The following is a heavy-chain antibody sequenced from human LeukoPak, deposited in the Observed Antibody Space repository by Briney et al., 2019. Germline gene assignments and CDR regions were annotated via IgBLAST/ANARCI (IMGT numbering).Heavy chain of an antibody. D-gene: IGHD3-22*01. J-gene: IGHJ3*02. Sequence: ASVKVSCKASGYTFTSYAMHWVRQAPGQRLEWMGWINACNGNTKYSQKFQGRVTITRDTSASTAYMELSSLRSEDTAVYYCARDGRPEGYYYDSNDAFDIWGQGTMVTVSS. CDR1: GYTFTSYA. V-gene: IGHV1-3*01. CDR3: ARDGRPEGYYYDSNDAFDI. CDR2: INACNGNT.